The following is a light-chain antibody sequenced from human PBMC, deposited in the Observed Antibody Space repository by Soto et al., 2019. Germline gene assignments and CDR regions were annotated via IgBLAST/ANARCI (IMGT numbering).Light chain of an antibody. J-gene: IGLJ3*02. CDR2: DVS. CDR1: SSDVGGYNY. V-gene: IGLV2-11*01. CDR3: CSYAGSYTSWV. Sequence: QSALTQPRSVSGSPGQSVTISCTGTSSDVGGYNYVSWYQQHPGKAPKLMIYDVSKRPSGVPDRFSGSKSGNTASLTISGLQAEDDGDYYCCSYAGSYTSWVFGGGTKLTVL.